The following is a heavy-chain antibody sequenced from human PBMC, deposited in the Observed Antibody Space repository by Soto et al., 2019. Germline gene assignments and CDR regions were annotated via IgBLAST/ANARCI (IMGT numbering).Heavy chain of an antibody. V-gene: IGHV3-30-3*01. Sequence: QLVESGGRGVQPGRSLRLSCAASEFTFSSYAMHCVRQAPGRGLEWVALISFDGSNEYYAVSVKGRFIISRDNAKNMVALQINSLRPDDTAIYYCARPIHRLLYHYGLAGWGQGTMVTVTS. D-gene: IGHD2-21*01. CDR1: EFTFSSYA. J-gene: IGHJ6*01. CDR3: ARPIHRLLYHYGLAG. CDR2: ISFDGSNE.